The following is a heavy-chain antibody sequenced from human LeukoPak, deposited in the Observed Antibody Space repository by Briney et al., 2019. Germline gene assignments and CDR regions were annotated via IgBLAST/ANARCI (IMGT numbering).Heavy chain of an antibody. Sequence: RGSRTPAWPLAGFSVTVYAMRCDRQPPGGGRGWVAAISGSGGATYHTDSMRGRFTISRDNYKNTLYLHLNSLRVEDTAIYYCAKERRYSSGWNPYYFDSWGQGILVTV. V-gene: IGHV3-23*01. D-gene: IGHD6-19*01. J-gene: IGHJ4*02. CDR3: AKERRYSSGWNPYYFDS. CDR1: GFSVTVYA. CDR2: ISGSGGAT.